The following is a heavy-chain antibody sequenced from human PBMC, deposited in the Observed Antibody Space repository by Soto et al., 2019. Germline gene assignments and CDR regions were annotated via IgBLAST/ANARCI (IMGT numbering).Heavy chain of an antibody. Sequence: QVQLVQSGAEVKKPGASVKVSCKASGYTFTSYGISWVRQAPGQGLEWMGWISGYNGNTNYAQKLQGRVTMTTDTSTSTADMELRSLRSDDTAVYYCARDPLGYCISTSCYGYYYYGMDVWGQGTTVTVSS. J-gene: IGHJ6*02. CDR3: ARDPLGYCISTSCYGYYYYGMDV. D-gene: IGHD2-2*01. CDR2: ISGYNGNT. V-gene: IGHV1-18*01. CDR1: GYTFTSYG.